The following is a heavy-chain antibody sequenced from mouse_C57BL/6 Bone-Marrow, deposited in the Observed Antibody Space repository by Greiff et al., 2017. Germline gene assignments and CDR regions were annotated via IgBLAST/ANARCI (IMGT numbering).Heavy chain of an antibody. V-gene: IGHV1-59*01. CDR1: GYTFTSYW. Sequence: QVQLQQPGAELVRPGTSVKLSCKASGYTFTSYWMHWVKQRPGQGLEWIGVIDPSNSYTNYNQKFKGKATLTVDTSSNTAYMQLSSLTSEDSAVYDCARANYDYDLYYFDYWGQGTTLTVSS. J-gene: IGHJ2*01. CDR3: ARANYDYDLYYFDY. CDR2: IDPSNSYT. D-gene: IGHD2-4*01.